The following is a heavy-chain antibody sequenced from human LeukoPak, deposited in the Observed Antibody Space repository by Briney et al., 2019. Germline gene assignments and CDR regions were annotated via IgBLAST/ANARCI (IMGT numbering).Heavy chain of an antibody. V-gene: IGHV3-48*02. CDR1: GFTFSSYS. Sequence: GGSLRLSCAASGFTFSSYSMNWVRQAPGRGLEWVSYISSTGSTIYYADSVKGRLTISRDNAKNSLFLQMNSLKDEDTAVYCCARQYSSGWCTDYWGQGTLVTVSS. D-gene: IGHD6-19*01. CDR2: ISSTGSTI. CDR3: ARQYSSGWCTDY. J-gene: IGHJ4*02.